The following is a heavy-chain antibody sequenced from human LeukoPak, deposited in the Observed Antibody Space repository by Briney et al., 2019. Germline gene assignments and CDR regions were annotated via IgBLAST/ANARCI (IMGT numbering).Heavy chain of an antibody. CDR2: ISSSGRTI. J-gene: IGHJ4*02. CDR3: ARDLEDIVATIEFDY. D-gene: IGHD5-12*01. V-gene: IGHV3-11*01. CDR1: GFTFSDYY. Sequence: PGGSLRLSCAASGFTFSDYYMSWIRQAPGKGLEWVSYISSSGRTIYYADSVKGRFTISRDNAKNSLYLQMNSLRAEDTAVYYCARDLEDIVATIEFDYWGQGTLVTVSS.